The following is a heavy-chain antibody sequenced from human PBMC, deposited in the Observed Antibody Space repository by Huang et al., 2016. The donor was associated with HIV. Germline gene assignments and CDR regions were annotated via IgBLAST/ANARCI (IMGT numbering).Heavy chain of an antibody. Sequence: QVQLVQSGGEVMQPGASVRVSCKASGYVFGSYGMSWVRRAPGKGLEGLGWIGSDSRETSSAQKFQGRVTMTTDTSTTTTYMELRSLRSDDTAMYYCARDPYYSNRWKRNDASFLWGQGTMITVSS. D-gene: IGHD4-4*01. CDR1: GYVFGSYG. CDR2: IGSDSRET. V-gene: IGHV1-18*01. CDR3: ARDPYYSNRWKRNDASFL. J-gene: IGHJ3*01.